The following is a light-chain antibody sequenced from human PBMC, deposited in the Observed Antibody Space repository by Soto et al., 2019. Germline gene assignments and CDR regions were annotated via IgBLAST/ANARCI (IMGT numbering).Light chain of an antibody. CDR1: QDISTY. Sequence: DIQMTQSPSSLSASVGDRVTITCQASQDISTYLNWYQQKPGKAPKPLIYDASNLETGVPARFTGSGSGTDFTLTIGNLEAEDFATYYCRQYYNDPTYTFGPGATLDIK. V-gene: IGKV1-33*01. CDR2: DAS. J-gene: IGKJ3*01. CDR3: RQYYNDPTYT.